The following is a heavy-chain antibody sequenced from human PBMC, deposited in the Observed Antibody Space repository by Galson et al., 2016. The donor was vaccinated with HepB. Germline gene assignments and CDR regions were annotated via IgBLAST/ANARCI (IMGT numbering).Heavy chain of an antibody. CDR2: IKNDGSQK. J-gene: IGHJ5*02. Sequence: SLRLSCAASGFTFSNYWMSWVRQAPGKGLEWGANIKNDGSQKYYVDSVKGRFTISRDNGKKSLYLQMGSLRAEDTAVYYCARGDCSSSTCYVIWFDPWGQGTLVTVSS. D-gene: IGHD2-2*01. CDR3: ARGDCSSSTCYVIWFDP. V-gene: IGHV3-7*01. CDR1: GFTFSNYW.